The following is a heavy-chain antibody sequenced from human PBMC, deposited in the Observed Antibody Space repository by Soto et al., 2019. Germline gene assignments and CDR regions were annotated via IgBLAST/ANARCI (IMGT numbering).Heavy chain of an antibody. Sequence: SETLSLTCIVSGGSITSSSYYWGWIRQPPGKGLEWIGSMHYSGSTHYNPSLKSRVTISLDTPKNQVSLRVSSVTAADTAVYYCATNGIPGQNWFDPWGQGALVTVSS. CDR3: ATNGIPGQNWFDP. J-gene: IGHJ5*02. V-gene: IGHV4-39*01. CDR2: MHYSGST. D-gene: IGHD1-1*01. CDR1: GGSITSSSYY.